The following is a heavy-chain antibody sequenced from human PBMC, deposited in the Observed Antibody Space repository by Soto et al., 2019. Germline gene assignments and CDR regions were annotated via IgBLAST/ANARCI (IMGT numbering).Heavy chain of an antibody. J-gene: IGHJ6*02. D-gene: IGHD5-12*01. CDR1: GYSFTSYW. CDR2: IDPSDSYT. Sequence: PGESLKISCKGSGYSFTSYWISWVRQMPGKGLEWTGRIDPSDSYTNYSPSFQGHVTISADKSISTAYLQWSSLKASDTAMYYCARHSLVATTNNYYYYYGMDVWGQGTTVTVSS. V-gene: IGHV5-10-1*01. CDR3: ARHSLVATTNNYYYYYGMDV.